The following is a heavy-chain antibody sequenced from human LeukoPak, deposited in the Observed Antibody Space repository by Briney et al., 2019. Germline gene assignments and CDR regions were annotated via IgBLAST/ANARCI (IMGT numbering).Heavy chain of an antibody. CDR1: GFTFDDYA. CDR2: IGGDGGST. CDR3: VKEPHYYDRSGYF. Sequence: PGGSLRLSCAASGFTFDDYAMHWVRQAPGKGLEWVSLIGGDGGSTYYADSVKGRFTISRDNSKNSLFLQMKSLRTDDTALYYCVKEPHYYDRSGYFWGQGTLVTVFS. V-gene: IGHV3-43*02. J-gene: IGHJ4*02. D-gene: IGHD3-22*01.